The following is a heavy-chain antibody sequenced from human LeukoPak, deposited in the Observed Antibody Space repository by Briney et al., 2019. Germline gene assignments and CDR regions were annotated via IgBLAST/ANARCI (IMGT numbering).Heavy chain of an antibody. Sequence: GGSLRLSCAASGFTFESYTIHWVRQAPGKGLEWVALVSYGGSNKYYIDSVKGRFTISRDNSKNTLYLQMNSLRTEDTAMYFCAKEIYYDSSAFFDYWGQGTLVTVSS. CDR3: AKEIYYDSSAFFDY. D-gene: IGHD3-22*01. CDR1: GFTFESYT. CDR2: VSYGGSNK. J-gene: IGHJ4*02. V-gene: IGHV3-30-3*01.